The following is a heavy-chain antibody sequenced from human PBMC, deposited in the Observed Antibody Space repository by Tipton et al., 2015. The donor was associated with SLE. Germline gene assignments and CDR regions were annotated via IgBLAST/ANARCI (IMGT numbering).Heavy chain of an antibody. J-gene: IGHJ5*02. D-gene: IGHD2-15*01. CDR1: GGSFSGYY. Sequence: TLSLTCAVYGGSFSGYYWNWIRQSPGKGLEWIGAINHSGSSNYNPSLKSRVTLSVDTSKSQFSLKLSSVTAADTAVYYCARGLRYCIGSGCALSVGQFDPWGQGTLVTVSS. V-gene: IGHV4-34*01. CDR3: ARGLRYCIGSGCALSVGQFDP. CDR2: INHSGSS.